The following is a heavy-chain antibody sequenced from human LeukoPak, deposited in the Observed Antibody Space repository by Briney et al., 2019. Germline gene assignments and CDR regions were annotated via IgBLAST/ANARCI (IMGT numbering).Heavy chain of an antibody. V-gene: IGHV4-59*12. CDR3: ATRNSGSYSI. Sequence: SETLSLTCTVSGGSISSYYWSWIRQPPGKGLEWIGYIYYSGSTNYNPSLKSRVTISVDTSKSQFSLKLSSVTAADTAVYYCATRNSGSYSIWGQGTMVTVSS. CDR2: IYYSGST. J-gene: IGHJ3*02. CDR1: GGSISSYY. D-gene: IGHD1-26*01.